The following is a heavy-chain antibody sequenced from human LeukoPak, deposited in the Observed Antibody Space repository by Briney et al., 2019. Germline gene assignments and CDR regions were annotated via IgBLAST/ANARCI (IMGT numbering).Heavy chain of an antibody. CDR1: GYTFTGYY. CDR2: INPNSGGT. CDR3: ARDLGIAAAGTLSDY. Sequence: GASVKVSCKASGYTFTGYYMHWVRQAPGQGLEWMGWINPNSGGTNYAQKFQGRVTMTRDTSIGTAYMELSRLRSDDTAVYYCARDLGIAAAGTLSDYWGQGTLATVSS. J-gene: IGHJ4*02. V-gene: IGHV1-2*02. D-gene: IGHD6-13*01.